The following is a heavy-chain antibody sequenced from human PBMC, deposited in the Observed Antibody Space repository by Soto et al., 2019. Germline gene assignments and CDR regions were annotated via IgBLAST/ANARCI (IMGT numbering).Heavy chain of an antibody. Sequence: EVQLLDSGGGLVQPGGSLRVSCAASGFTFSSYAMSWVPQAPGKGLEWVSGISGSGGSTYYADSVKGRFTISRDNSKNTLVLQMNSLRAEATAVYYCVRSSRNDKNFDYWGQGTLVTVSS. CDR3: VRSSRNDKNFDY. J-gene: IGHJ4*02. CDR1: GFTFSSYA. CDR2: ISGSGGST. D-gene: IGHD1-1*01. V-gene: IGHV3-23*01.